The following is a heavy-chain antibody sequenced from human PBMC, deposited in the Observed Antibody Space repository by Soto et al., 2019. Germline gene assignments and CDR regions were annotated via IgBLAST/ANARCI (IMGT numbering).Heavy chain of an antibody. CDR2: IYWDDDK. V-gene: IGHV2-5*02. Sequence: QITLKESGPPLVKPTQTLTLTCTFSGFSLSTSGVGVGWIRQPPGKALEWLALIYWDDDKRYSPSLKSRLTITKDTSKNQVVLTMTNMDPVDTATYYCAHSQYSSSWYDYYYYYMDVWGKGTTVTVSS. CDR1: GFSLSTSGVG. CDR3: AHSQYSSSWYDYYYYYMDV. J-gene: IGHJ6*03. D-gene: IGHD6-13*01.